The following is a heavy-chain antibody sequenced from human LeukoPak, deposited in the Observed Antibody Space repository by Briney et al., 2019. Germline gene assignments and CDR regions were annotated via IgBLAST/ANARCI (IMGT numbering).Heavy chain of an antibody. CDR2: IYPGDSDT. CDR3: ASLSGSYTGGYFDY. CDR1: GYTFINYW. V-gene: IGHV5-51*01. J-gene: IGHJ4*02. Sequence: GESLKISCKGSGYTFINYWIGWVRQMPGEGLQWMGIIYPGDSDTRYSPSFQGQVTISADKSISTAYLQRSSLKASDTAMYYCASLSGSYTGGYFDYWGQGTLVTVSS. D-gene: IGHD1-26*01.